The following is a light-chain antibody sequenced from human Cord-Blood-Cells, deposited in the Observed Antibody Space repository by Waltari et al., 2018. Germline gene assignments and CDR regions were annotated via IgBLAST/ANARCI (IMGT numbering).Light chain of an antibody. J-gene: IGLJ3*02. CDR3: GTWDSSLSAWV. Sequence: QSVLTQSPSVSAAPGQKVTISCSGSSSNIGNNYVSWYQQLPGTAPKLLIYENNKRPSGIPDRFSGSKSGTSATLGITGRQTGDEADYYCGTWDSSLSAWVFGGGTKLTVL. V-gene: IGLV1-51*02. CDR2: ENN. CDR1: SSNIGNNY.